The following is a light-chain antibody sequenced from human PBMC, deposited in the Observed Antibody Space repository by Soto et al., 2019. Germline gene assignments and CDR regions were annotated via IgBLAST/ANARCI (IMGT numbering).Light chain of an antibody. V-gene: IGLV2-14*01. CDR1: SSDLAIYNY. J-gene: IGLJ1*01. Sequence: QSALTQPASVSGSPGQSITNSCTGTSSDLAIYNYVSWYQQQPGKAPKLMIYQVTNRPSGVSNRFSGSRSGNTASLTISGLQAEDEADYYCSSYTDSSNYVFGTGTKLTVL. CDR3: SSYTDSSNYV. CDR2: QVT.